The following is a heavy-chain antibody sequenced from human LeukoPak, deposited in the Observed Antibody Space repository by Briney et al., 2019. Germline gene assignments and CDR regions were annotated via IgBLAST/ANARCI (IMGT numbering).Heavy chain of an antibody. V-gene: IGHV1-18*01. D-gene: IGHD3-10*01. J-gene: IGHJ4*02. Sequence: ASVKVSCKTSGYSSTTYGLSWVRQAPGQGLQWMGWTYNTYTHYAETLRDRLTMTTDTSTSTSYLELRSLRSDDTAVYYCARGFGELHHFDYWGQGTLVTVSS. CDR3: ARGFGELHHFDY. CDR2: TYNTYT. CDR1: GYSSTTYG.